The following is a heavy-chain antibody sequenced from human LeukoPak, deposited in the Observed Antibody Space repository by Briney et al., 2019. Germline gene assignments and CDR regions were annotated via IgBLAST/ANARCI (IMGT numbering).Heavy chain of an antibody. V-gene: IGHV4-4*07. D-gene: IGHD3-16*01. J-gene: IGHJ3*02. Sequence: SETLSLTCTVSGGSISSYYWSWIRQPAGKGLEWIGRIYTSGSTNYNPSLKSRVTVSVDTSKNQFSLKLSSVTAADTAVYSCAGWGGPAVAFDIWGQGTMVTVSS. CDR3: AGWGGPAVAFDI. CDR2: IYTSGST. CDR1: GGSISSYY.